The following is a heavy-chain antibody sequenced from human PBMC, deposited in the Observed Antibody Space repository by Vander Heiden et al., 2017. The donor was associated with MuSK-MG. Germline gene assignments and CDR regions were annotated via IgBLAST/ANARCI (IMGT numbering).Heavy chain of an antibody. CDR3: AKGSSSWYRGPIDY. CDR1: GFTFSSYA. Sequence: EVQLLESGGGLVQPGGSLRLSCAASGFTFSSYAMSGVRQAPGKGLEWVSAISGSGGSTYYADSVKGRFTISRDNSKNTLYLQMNSLRAEDTAVYYCAKGSSSWYRGPIDYWGQGTLVTVSS. V-gene: IGHV3-23*01. D-gene: IGHD6-13*01. CDR2: ISGSGGST. J-gene: IGHJ4*02.